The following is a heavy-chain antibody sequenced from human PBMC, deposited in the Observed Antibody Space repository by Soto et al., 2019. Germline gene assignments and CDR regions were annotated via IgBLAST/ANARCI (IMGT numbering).Heavy chain of an antibody. CDR1: GFTFSDYY. J-gene: IGHJ4*02. CDR3: ARSGGTRLRFLEWLLTYPDY. V-gene: IGHV3-11*01. D-gene: IGHD3-3*01. CDR2: ISSSGSTI. Sequence: QVQLVESGGGLVKPGGSLRLSCAASGFTFSDYYMSWIRQAPGKGLEWVSYISSSGSTIYYADSVKGRFTISRDNAKNSLYLQMNSLRAEDTAVYYCARSGGTRLRFLEWLLTYPDYWGQGTLVTVSS.